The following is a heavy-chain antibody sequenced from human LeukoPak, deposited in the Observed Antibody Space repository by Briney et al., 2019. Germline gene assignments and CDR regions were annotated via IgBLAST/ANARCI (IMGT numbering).Heavy chain of an antibody. CDR1: GFTVSSNY. Sequence: GGSLRLSCAASGFTVSSNYMSWVRQAPGKGLEWVSVIYSGGSTYYADSVKGRFTISRDNSKNTLYLQMNSLRAEDTAVYYCAKDRAEGYSSSWSDYWGQGTLVTVSS. V-gene: IGHV3-66*01. D-gene: IGHD6-13*01. CDR2: IYSGGST. CDR3: AKDRAEGYSSSWSDY. J-gene: IGHJ4*02.